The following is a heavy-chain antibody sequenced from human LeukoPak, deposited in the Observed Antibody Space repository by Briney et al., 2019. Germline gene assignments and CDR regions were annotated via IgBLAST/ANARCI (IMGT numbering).Heavy chain of an antibody. Sequence: SETLSLTCTVSGGSISSYYWSWIRQPAGKGLEWIGRIYTSGSTNYNPSLKNRVTMSVDTSKNQFSLKLSSVAAADTAVYYCARGLGILSGYYYDSPHYYFDYWGQGTLVTVSS. CDR3: ARGLGILSGYYYDSPHYYFDY. V-gene: IGHV4-4*07. D-gene: IGHD3-22*01. J-gene: IGHJ4*02. CDR2: IYTSGST. CDR1: GGSISSYY.